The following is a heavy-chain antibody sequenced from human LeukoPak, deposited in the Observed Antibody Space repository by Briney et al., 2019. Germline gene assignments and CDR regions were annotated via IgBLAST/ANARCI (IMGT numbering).Heavy chain of an antibody. D-gene: IGHD1-26*01. V-gene: IGHV3-23*01. J-gene: IGHJ4*02. CDR3: AKGLYSGSYYVNY. Sequence: GGSLRLSCAVSGFTLTSYALRWVRQAPGKGLEWVSSIGANGVDTHYADSVKGRFTISRDNSKNTLYLQMNSLRAEDTAVYYCAKGLYSGSYYVNYWGQGTLVTVSS. CDR1: GFTLTSYA. CDR2: IGANGVDT.